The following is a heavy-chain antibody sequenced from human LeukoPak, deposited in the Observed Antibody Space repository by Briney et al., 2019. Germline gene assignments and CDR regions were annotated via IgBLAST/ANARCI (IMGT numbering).Heavy chain of an antibody. CDR1: GGSISSHYY. V-gene: IGHV4-39*07. D-gene: IGHD3-10*01. CDR2: IYYSGST. CDR3: ARDTILSGSPLDY. J-gene: IGHJ4*02. Sequence: SETLSLTCTVSGGSISSHYYWAWIRQPPGKCLEWIGTIYYSGSTYHNPSLKSRVTISVDTSKNQFSLKLSSVTAADTAVYYCARDTILSGSPLDYWGQGTLITVSS.